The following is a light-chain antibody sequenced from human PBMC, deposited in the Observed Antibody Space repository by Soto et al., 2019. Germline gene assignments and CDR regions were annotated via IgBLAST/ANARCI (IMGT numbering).Light chain of an antibody. CDR2: GAS. Sequence: DIQMTQSPPTLSASVGDRVTITCRASQSIRSSLSWYQQKPGKAPKLLISGASTLESGVPSRFTGSGSATEFTLTISSLHPDDFATYYCQQYHSYYTFGQGTKLEIK. CDR1: QSIRSS. V-gene: IGKV1-5*01. CDR3: QQYHSYYT. J-gene: IGKJ2*01.